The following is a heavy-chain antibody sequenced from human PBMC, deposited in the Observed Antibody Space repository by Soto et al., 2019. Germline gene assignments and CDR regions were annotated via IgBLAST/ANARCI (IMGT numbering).Heavy chain of an antibody. Sequence: LSLTCTVSGGSISSSNYYWAWIRQPPGKGLEWIGSVYYSGTTYYNPSLRSRVTLSEDTSKNQFSLKVGSATAADTAVYYCARHWLLPVAGYYFDYWSQGTLVTVSS. CDR1: GGSISSSNYY. V-gene: IGHV4-39*01. CDR2: VYYSGTT. J-gene: IGHJ4*02. D-gene: IGHD6-19*01. CDR3: ARHWLLPVAGYYFDY.